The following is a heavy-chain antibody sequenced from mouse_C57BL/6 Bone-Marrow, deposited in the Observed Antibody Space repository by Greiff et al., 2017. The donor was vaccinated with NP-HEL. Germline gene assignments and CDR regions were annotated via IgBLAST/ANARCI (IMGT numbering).Heavy chain of an antibody. V-gene: IGHV14-4*01. J-gene: IGHJ4*01. CDR3: TTGGSSPYAMDY. CDR2: IDPENGDT. D-gene: IGHD1-1*01. CDR1: GFNIKDDY. Sequence: VQLQQSGAELVRPGDSVKLSCTVSGFNIKDDYMHWVKQRPEQGLEWIGWIDPENGDTEYASKFQGKATITADTSSNTAYLQLSSLTSEDTAVYYGTTGGSSPYAMDYWGQGTSVTVSS.